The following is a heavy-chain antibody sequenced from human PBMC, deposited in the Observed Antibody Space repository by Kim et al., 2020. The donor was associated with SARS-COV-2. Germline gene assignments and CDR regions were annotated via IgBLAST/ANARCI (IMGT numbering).Heavy chain of an antibody. CDR3: ARRGVVCSSTSCPDY. D-gene: IGHD2-2*01. V-gene: IGHV3-23*01. J-gene: IGHJ4*02. CDR1: GFTFSSYA. CDR2: ISGSGGST. Sequence: GGSLRLSCAASGFTFSSYAMSWVRQAPGKGLEWVSAISGSGGSTYYANTVKGRFTISRDHSKNTLYLQMNSLRAEDTAVYYCARRGVVCSSTSCPDYWGQGTLVTVSS.